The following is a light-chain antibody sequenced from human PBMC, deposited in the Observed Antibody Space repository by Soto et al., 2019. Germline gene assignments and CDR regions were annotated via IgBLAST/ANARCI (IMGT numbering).Light chain of an antibody. V-gene: IGKV1-39*01. CDR1: QNIGRF. J-gene: IGKJ4*01. CDR2: VAS. CDR3: QQSFTTPLT. Sequence: DIQMTQSPSSLSASVGDRVTITCRASQNIGRFLNWHQQKPGKGSNVLINVASTLRSGVPSRFSGSGSGTDFNLTINSLQPEDFATYFCQQSFTTPLTFGGGTKVEIK.